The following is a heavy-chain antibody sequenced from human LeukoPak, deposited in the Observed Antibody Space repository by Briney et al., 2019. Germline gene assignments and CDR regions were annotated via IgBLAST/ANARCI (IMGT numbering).Heavy chain of an antibody. CDR1: GFSFTTSW. Sequence: GGSLRVSCAASGFSFTTSWMHWVRQGPGKGLVWVSRINSDGTNTIYADSVKGRFTISRDNSKNTLYLQMNSLRAEDTAVYYCAKVSGSYSWGQGTLVTVSS. D-gene: IGHD1-26*01. CDR3: AKVSGSYS. J-gene: IGHJ4*02. V-gene: IGHV3-74*01. CDR2: INSDGTNT.